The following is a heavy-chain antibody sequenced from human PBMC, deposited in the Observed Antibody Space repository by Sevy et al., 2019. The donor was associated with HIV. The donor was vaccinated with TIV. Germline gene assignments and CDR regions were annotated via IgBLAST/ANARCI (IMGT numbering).Heavy chain of an antibody. V-gene: IGHV3-33*01. CDR3: ARVGEGRDGYNFFDY. CDR2: IWYDGSNK. J-gene: IGHJ4*02. Sequence: GGSLRLSCAASGFIFSSYGMHWVRQAPGKGLEWVAVIWYDGSNKYYVYSVKGRFTISRDNSKNTLYLQMNSLRVEDTAVYYCARVGEGRDGYNFFDYWGQGTLVTVSS. D-gene: IGHD5-12*01. CDR1: GFIFSSYG.